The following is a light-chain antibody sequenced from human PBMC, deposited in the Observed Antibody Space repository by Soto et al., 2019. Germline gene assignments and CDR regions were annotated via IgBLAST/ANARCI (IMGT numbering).Light chain of an antibody. CDR2: DVS. CDR3: SSYTSRNPLVV. J-gene: IGLJ2*01. Sequence: QSALTQPASVSGSPGQSITISCTGTSSDVGGYNYVSWYQQHPGKAPKLMIYDVSNRPSGVSNRFSGSKSGNTASLTISGLQADDEADYYCSSYTSRNPLVVFGGGTKLTVL. V-gene: IGLV2-14*03. CDR1: SSDVGGYNY.